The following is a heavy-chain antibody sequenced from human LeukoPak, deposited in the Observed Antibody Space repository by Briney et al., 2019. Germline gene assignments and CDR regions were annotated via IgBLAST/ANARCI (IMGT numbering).Heavy chain of an antibody. CDR3: VKDWGVLPDYSADGFDI. J-gene: IGHJ3*02. D-gene: IGHD4-11*01. CDR2: IYSGGST. V-gene: IGHV3-53*05. Sequence: GGSLRLSCAASGFTVSGNYMSWVRQAPGKGLEWVSVIYSGGSTYYADSVKGRFTISRDNSQNTLHLQMNILRVEDTAVYYCVKDWGVLPDYSADGFDIWGPGTVVTVSS. CDR1: GFTVSGNY.